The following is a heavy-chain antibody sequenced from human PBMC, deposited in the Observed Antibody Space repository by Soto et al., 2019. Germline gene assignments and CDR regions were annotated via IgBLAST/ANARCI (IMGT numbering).Heavy chain of an antibody. V-gene: IGHV4-34*01. CDR3: ARGNGMSYYNGLDV. CDR2: INHSGST. Sequence: PSETLSLTCAVYGGSFSGYYWSWIRQPPGKGLEWVGEINHSGSTNYNPSLKSRVTILVDTSKNQFSLKLKSVTAADTDVYYCARGNGMSYYNGLDVWGQGTTVTVSS. CDR1: GGSFSGYY. J-gene: IGHJ6*02.